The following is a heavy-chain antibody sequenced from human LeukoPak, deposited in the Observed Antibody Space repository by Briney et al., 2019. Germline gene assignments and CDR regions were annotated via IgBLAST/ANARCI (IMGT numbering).Heavy chain of an antibody. V-gene: IGHV5-10-1*01. CDR2: IDPSDSYS. D-gene: IGHD3-16*01. J-gene: IGHJ4*02. CDR3: ARRPAGVLADTDSLES. CDR1: GQNLRTHY. Sequence: GESLRISCADSGQNLRTHYINWLRQMPGKGLEWMGRIDPSDSYSDYSPSFQGHVTMTADKSTNTAYLQWNSLKTSDTAIYYCARRPAGVLADTDSLESWGKGTLVIVSS.